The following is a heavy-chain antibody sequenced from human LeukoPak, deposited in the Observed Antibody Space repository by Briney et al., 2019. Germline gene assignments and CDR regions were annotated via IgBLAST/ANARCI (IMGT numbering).Heavy chain of an antibody. V-gene: IGHV3-66*01. Sequence: GGSLRLSCAASGFTFSSYAMSWVSQAPGKGLEWVSVIYSGGSTYYADSVKGRFTISRDNSKNTLYLQMNSLRAEDTAVYYCAREPGVDTAMVGDYWGQGTLVTVSS. J-gene: IGHJ4*02. D-gene: IGHD5-18*01. CDR1: GFTFSSYA. CDR3: AREPGVDTAMVGDY. CDR2: IYSGGST.